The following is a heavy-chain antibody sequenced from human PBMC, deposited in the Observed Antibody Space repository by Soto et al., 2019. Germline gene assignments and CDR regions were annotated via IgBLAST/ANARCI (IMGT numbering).Heavy chain of an antibody. Sequence: ESLKISCKGSGYSFTSYWISWVRQMPGKGVEWMGRIDPGDSDTRYSPSFQGQVTISADKSISTAYLQWSSLKASDTAMYYCARLDSRKSWPFDYWGQGTLVTVSS. CDR1: GYSFTSYW. CDR3: ARLDSRKSWPFDY. CDR2: IDPGDSDT. J-gene: IGHJ4*02. V-gene: IGHV5-51*01. D-gene: IGHD3-22*01.